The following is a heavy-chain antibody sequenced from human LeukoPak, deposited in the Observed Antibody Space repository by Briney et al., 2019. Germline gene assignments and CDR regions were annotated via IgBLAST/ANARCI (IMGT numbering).Heavy chain of an antibody. V-gene: IGHV3-23*01. CDR3: ARDGGNYWYKCY. J-gene: IGHJ4*01. Sequence: PGGSLRLSCAASGFTFSSYAMSWVRQAPGKGLEWVSGISGSGGSTSYADSVKGRFTISRDNSKNTLYLQMNSLRAEDTAAHYCARDGGNYWYKCYWGTGTLVTISS. D-gene: IGHD4-11*01. CDR2: ISGSGGST. CDR1: GFTFSSYA.